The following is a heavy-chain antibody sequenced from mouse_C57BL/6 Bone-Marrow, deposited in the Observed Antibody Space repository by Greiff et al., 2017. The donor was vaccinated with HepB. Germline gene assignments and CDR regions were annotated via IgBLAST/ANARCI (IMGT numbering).Heavy chain of an antibody. D-gene: IGHD1-1*01. V-gene: IGHV5-9-1*02. J-gene: IGHJ2*01. Sequence: DVMLVESGEGLVKPGGSLKLSCAASGFTFSSYAMSWVRQTPEKRLEWVAYISSGGDYIYYADTVKGRFTISRDNARNTLYLQMSSLKSEDTAMYYCTRVGDYGSLDYWGQGTTLTVSS. CDR3: TRVGDYGSLDY. CDR1: GFTFSSYA. CDR2: ISSGGDYI.